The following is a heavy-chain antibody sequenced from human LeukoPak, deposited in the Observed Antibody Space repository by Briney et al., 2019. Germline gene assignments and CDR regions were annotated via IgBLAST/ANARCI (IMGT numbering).Heavy chain of an antibody. CDR3: ARGFGEPNWFDP. V-gene: IGHV3-53*01. D-gene: IGHD3-10*01. J-gene: IGHJ5*02. Sequence: GGSLRLSCAASGFTVSSNYMSWVRQAPGKGLEWVSVIYSGGSTYYADSVKGRFTVSRDNSKNTLYLQMNSLRAEDTAVYYCARGFGEPNWFDPWGQGTLVTVSS. CDR2: IYSGGST. CDR1: GFTVSSNY.